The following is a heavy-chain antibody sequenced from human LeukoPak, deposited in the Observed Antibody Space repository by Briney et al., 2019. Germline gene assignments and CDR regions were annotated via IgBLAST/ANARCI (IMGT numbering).Heavy chain of an antibody. CDR3: ARISYSSGRNFDY. D-gene: IGHD6-19*01. Sequence: SETLSLTCTVSGGSISSYYRSWIRQPPGKGLEWIGYIHSSGSTHYNPSLKSRVTISVDTSKNQFSLKLSSVTAADTAMYYCARISYSSGRNFDYWGQGTLVTVSS. J-gene: IGHJ4*02. CDR2: IHSSGST. V-gene: IGHV4-59*01. CDR1: GGSISSYY.